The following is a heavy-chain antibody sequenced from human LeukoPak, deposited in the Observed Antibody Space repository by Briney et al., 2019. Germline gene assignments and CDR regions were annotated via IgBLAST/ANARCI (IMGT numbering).Heavy chain of an antibody. CDR1: GFTFSTFT. D-gene: IGHD3-3*01. CDR3: ARDLGGHFGVVIMSFDY. Sequence: GGSLRLSCVVSGFTFSTFTMNWVRQAPGKGLEWVSSISSSSSYIYYADSVKGRFTISRDNAKNSLYLQMNSLRAEDTAVYYCARDLGGHFGVVIMSFDYWGQGTLVTVSS. V-gene: IGHV3-21*01. CDR2: ISSSSSYI. J-gene: IGHJ4*02.